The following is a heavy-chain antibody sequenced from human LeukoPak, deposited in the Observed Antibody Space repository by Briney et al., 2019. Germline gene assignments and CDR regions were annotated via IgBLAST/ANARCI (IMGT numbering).Heavy chain of an antibody. CDR1: GGSFSGYY. V-gene: IGHV4-34*01. CDR2: MNHSGSA. D-gene: IGHD6-19*01. CDR3: AMGISGIAVAGKQGAFDI. J-gene: IGHJ3*02. Sequence: SETLSLTCAVYGGSFSGYYWTWIRQPPGKGLEWIGEMNHSGSANYNPSLKSRVTISVDTSKNHLSLKLNSVTAADTAVYYCAMGISGIAVAGKQGAFDIWGQGTMVTVSS.